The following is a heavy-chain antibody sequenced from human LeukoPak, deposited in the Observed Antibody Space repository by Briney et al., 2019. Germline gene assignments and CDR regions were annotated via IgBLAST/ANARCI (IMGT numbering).Heavy chain of an antibody. V-gene: IGHV1-69*05. J-gene: IGHJ3*02. CDR1: GGTFSSYA. D-gene: IGHD6-13*01. CDR2: IIPIFGTA. CDR3: AGGGYSSSWYGSFVAFDI. Sequence: GASVKVSCKASGGTFSSYAISWVRQAPGQGLEWMGGIIPIFGTANYAQKFQGRVTITTDESTSTAYMELSSLRSEDTAVYYCAGGGYSSSWYGSFVAFDIWGQGTMVTVSS.